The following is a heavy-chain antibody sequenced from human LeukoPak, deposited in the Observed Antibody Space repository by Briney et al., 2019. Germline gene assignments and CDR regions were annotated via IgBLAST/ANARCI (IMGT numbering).Heavy chain of an antibody. CDR1: GGSISSYY. CDR3: ARDWGYCSGGSCYDNWFDP. J-gene: IGHJ5*02. CDR2: IYYSGST. D-gene: IGHD2-15*01. V-gene: IGHV4-59*01. Sequence: SETLSLTCTVSGGSISSYYWSWIRQPPGKGLEWIGYIYYSGSTNYNPSLKSRVTISVDTSKNQFPLKPSSVTAADTAVYYCARDWGYCSGGSCYDNWFDPWGQGTLVTVSS.